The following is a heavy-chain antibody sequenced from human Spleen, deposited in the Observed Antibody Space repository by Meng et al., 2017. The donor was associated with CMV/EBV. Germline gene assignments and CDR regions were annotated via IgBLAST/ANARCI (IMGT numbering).Heavy chain of an antibody. J-gene: IGHJ5*02. CDR2: ISAYNGNT. CDR3: ATKSFTTHWDWFDP. D-gene: IGHD2-15*01. CDR1: GYTFTSYG. V-gene: IGHV1-18*01. Sequence: ASVKVSCKASGYTFTSYGISWVRQAPGQGLEWMGWISAYNGNTNYAQKLQGRVTMTTDTSTSTAYMELRSLRSEDTAVYYCATKSFTTHWDWFDPWGQGTLVTVSS.